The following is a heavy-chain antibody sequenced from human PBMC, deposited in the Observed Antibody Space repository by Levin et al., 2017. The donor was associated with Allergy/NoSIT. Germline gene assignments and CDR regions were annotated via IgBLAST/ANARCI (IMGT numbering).Heavy chain of an antibody. CDR2: MNPNSGNT. CDR3: ARSGQLWSYYYYGMDV. D-gene: IGHD5-18*01. V-gene: IGHV1-8*01. CDR1: GYTFTSYD. J-gene: IGHJ6*02. Sequence: ASVKVSCKASGYTFTSYDINWVRQATGQGLEWMGWMNPNSGNTGYAQKFQGRVTMTRNTSISTAYMELSSLRSEDTAVYYCARSGQLWSYYYYGMDVWGQGTTVTVSS.